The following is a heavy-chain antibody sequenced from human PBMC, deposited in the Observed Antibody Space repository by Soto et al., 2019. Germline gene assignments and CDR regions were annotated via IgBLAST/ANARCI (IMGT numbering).Heavy chain of an antibody. V-gene: IGHV3-13*04. CDR3: ARAIGPTLFDY. D-gene: IGHD3-22*01. CDR2: IGTAGDT. Sequence: EVQLVESGGGLVQPGGSLRLSCSASGFTFSSYDMHWVRQRPGKGLEWVSAIGTAGDTNYAGSVKGRFTISRENAKNSLYLQMNSLRAGDTVIYFCARAIGPTLFDYCGQGTLVTVSS. J-gene: IGHJ4*02. CDR1: GFTFSSYD.